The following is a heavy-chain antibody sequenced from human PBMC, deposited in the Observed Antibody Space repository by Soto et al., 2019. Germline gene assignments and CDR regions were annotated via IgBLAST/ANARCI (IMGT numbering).Heavy chain of an antibody. CDR1: GYTFTGYY. V-gene: IGHV1-2*02. D-gene: IGHD6-13*01. J-gene: IGHJ5*02. CDR3: ARDVGSSWYGNWFDP. Sequence: ASVKVSCKASGYTFTGYYMHWVRQAPGQGLEWMGWINANNGGTNYAQKLQGRVTMTRDTSISTAYMELRSLRSDDTAVYYCARDVGSSWYGNWFDPWGQGNLVTVSS. CDR2: INANNGGT.